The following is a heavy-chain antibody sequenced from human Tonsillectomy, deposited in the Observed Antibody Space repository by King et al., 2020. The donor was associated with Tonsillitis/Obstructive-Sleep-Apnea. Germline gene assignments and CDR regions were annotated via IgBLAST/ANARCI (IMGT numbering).Heavy chain of an antibody. J-gene: IGHJ4*02. CDR3: ARRLHYYDSSGYPYYFDY. D-gene: IGHD3-22*01. CDR2: IYPGDSDT. CDR1: GYSFASYW. Sequence: QLVQSGAEVKKPGASLKISCTGSGYSFASYWIGWVRQMPGKGLEWMGIIYPGDSDTRYSPSFQGQVTISADKSITTAYLQWSSLKASDTAMYYCARRLHYYDSSGYPYYFDYWGQGTLVTVSS. V-gene: IGHV5-51*01.